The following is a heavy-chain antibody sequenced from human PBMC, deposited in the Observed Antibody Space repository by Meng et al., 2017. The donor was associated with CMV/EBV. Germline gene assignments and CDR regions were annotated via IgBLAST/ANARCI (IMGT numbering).Heavy chain of an antibody. Sequence: GSFSGYYWSWIRQPPGKGLEWIGEINHSGSTNYNPSLKSRVTISVDTSKNQFSLKLSSVTAADTAVYYCARGRYCSSTSCPRGYFDRWGRGTLVTVSS. J-gene: IGHJ2*01. V-gene: IGHV4-34*01. CDR2: INHSGST. CDR3: ARGRYCSSTSCPRGYFDR. CDR1: GSFSGYY. D-gene: IGHD2-2*01.